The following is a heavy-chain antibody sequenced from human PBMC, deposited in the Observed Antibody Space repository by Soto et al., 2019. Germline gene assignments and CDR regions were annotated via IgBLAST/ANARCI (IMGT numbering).Heavy chain of an antibody. V-gene: IGHV4-31*03. D-gene: IGHD2-15*01. CDR1: GGSISSGGYY. Sequence: SETLSLTCTVSGGSISSGGYYWSWIRQHPGKGLEWIGYIYYSGSTYYNPSLKSRVTISVDTSKNQFSLKLSSVTAADTAVYYCARVRIRPENWFDPWGQGTLVT. J-gene: IGHJ5*02. CDR3: ARVRIRPENWFDP. CDR2: IYYSGST.